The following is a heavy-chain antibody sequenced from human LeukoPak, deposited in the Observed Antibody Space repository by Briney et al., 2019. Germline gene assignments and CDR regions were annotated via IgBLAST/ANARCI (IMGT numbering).Heavy chain of an antibody. CDR2: IYYSGTT. D-gene: IGHD5-12*01. V-gene: IGHV4-39*01. J-gene: IGHJ4*02. CDR3: ASLRSAYEYDY. CDR1: GGSISSSSYY. Sequence: SQTLSLTCTVSGGSISSSSYYWGWIRQPPGKGLEWIGNIYYSGTTFYNPSLKRRLTISVDTSRYQFSLILSSVTAADTAVYYCASLRSAYEYDYWGQGTLVTVSS.